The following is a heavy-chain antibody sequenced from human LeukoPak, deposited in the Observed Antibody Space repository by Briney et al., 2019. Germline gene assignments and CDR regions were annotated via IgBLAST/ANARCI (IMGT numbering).Heavy chain of an antibody. CDR1: GYTFTSYY. CDR2: INPSGGST. D-gene: IGHD1-26*01. V-gene: IGHV1-46*01. J-gene: IGHJ4*02. Sequence: ASVKVSCKASGYTFTSYYMHWVRQAPGQGLEWMGIINPSGGSTSYAQKFQGRVTMTRDMSTSTVYMELNSLRSEDTAVYYCAGSGIVGATDYFDYWGQGTLVTVSS. CDR3: AGSGIVGATDYFDY.